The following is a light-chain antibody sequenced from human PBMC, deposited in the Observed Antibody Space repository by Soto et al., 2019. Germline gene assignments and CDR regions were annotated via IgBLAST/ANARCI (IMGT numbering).Light chain of an antibody. CDR3: SSYTSSSTGV. CDR2: EVS. J-gene: IGLJ2*01. V-gene: IGLV2-18*02. Sequence: QSALTQPPSVSGSPGQSVTISCTGTRIYVGSYNRVSWYQQPPCTAPKLIIYEVSNRPSGVPDRFSGSKSGNTASLTISGLQAEDEADYYCSSYTSSSTGVFGGGTKVTV. CDR1: RIYVGSYNR.